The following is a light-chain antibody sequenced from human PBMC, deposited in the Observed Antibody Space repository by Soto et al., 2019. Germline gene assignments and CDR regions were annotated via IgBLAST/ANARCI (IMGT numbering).Light chain of an antibody. CDR2: DAY. CDR3: RQRHMLPIT. J-gene: IGKJ5*01. Sequence: EVMLKQSPVILSLTQGERSTLSCRASQSFRGLLACYQQKPGQAPRLLIYDAYTRATGIPPRFSGSGSGTDFTLPIGSLDPEDSAVSYCRQRHMLPITFGQGTRLEIK. V-gene: IGKV3-11*01. CDR1: QSFRGL.